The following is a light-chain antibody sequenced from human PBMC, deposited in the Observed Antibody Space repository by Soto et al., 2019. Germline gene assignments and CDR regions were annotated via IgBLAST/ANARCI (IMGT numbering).Light chain of an antibody. Sequence: DIQMTQSPSTLSASVGDRVTITCRASQSISSWLAWYQQKPGKAPKLLIYDASSLESGVPSRFSGSGSGTEFTLTISSLQPDDFATYYLQQYNSYSTWTFGQGTKVEIK. CDR3: QQYNSYSTWT. CDR1: QSISSW. J-gene: IGKJ1*01. V-gene: IGKV1-5*01. CDR2: DAS.